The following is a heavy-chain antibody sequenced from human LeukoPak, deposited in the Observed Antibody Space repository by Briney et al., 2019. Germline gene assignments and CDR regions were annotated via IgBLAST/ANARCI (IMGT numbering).Heavy chain of an antibody. CDR3: AKDNVVVVPTAHFDY. J-gene: IGHJ4*02. CDR1: GLTFSSYG. CDR2: ISNSGGST. V-gene: IGHV3-23*01. D-gene: IGHD2-2*01. Sequence: GGSLRLSCAASGLTFSSYGMSWVRQAPGKGLEWVSPISNSGGSTYYADSVKGRFTISRDHSKNTVYLQMNSLRAEDTAVYYCAKDNVVVVPTAHFDYWGQGTLVTVSS.